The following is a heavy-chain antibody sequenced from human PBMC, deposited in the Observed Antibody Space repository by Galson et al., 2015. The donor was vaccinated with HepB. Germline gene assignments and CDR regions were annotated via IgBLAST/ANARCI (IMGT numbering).Heavy chain of an antibody. Sequence: SLRLSCAASGFTFSSYGMHWVRQAPGKGLEWVAVISYDGSNKYYADSVKGRFTISRDNSKNTLYLQMNSLRAEDTAVYYCAKDVSGAQYYYYYMDVWGKGTTVTVSS. J-gene: IGHJ6*03. CDR1: GFTFSSYG. CDR2: ISYDGSNK. D-gene: IGHD4/OR15-4a*01. CDR3: AKDVSGAQYYYYYMDV. V-gene: IGHV3-30*18.